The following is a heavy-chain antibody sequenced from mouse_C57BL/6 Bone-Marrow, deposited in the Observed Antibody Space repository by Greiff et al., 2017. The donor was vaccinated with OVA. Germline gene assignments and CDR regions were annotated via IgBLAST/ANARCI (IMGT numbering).Heavy chain of an antibody. CDR3: ARSCYYGSSYARDY. Sequence: QVQLQQPGAELVKPGASVKLSCKASGYTFTSYWMHWVKQRPGQGLEWIGMIHPNSGSTNYNEKFKSKATLTVDKSSSTAYMQLSSLTSEDSAVYYCARSCYYGSSYARDYWGQGTSVTVSS. J-gene: IGHJ4*01. D-gene: IGHD1-1*01. CDR2: IHPNSGST. V-gene: IGHV1-64*01. CDR1: GYTFTSYW.